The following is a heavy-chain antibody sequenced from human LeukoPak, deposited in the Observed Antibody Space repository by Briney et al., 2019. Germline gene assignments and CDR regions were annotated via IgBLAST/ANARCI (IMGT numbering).Heavy chain of an antibody. CDR3: QLFYGGNSGFDY. CDR2: INPSGGST. Sequence: ASVKVSCKASGYTFTSYYMHWVRQAPGQGLEWMGIINPSGGSTSYAQKFQGRVTMTRDTSTSTVYMELSSLRSEDTAVYYCQLFYGGNSGFDYWGQGTLVTVSS. CDR1: GYTFTSYY. D-gene: IGHD4-23*01. J-gene: IGHJ4*02. V-gene: IGHV1-46*01.